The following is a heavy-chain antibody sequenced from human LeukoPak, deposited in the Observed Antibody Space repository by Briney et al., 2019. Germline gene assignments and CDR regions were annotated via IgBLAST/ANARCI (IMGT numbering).Heavy chain of an antibody. CDR2: ISYSGRNT. D-gene: IGHD6-6*01. CDR1: GFTFRSYA. V-gene: IGHV3-23*01. CDR3: SNWVEGARPSLDY. J-gene: IGHJ4*02. Sequence: GGSLRLSCSASGFTFRSYAMAWVRQAPGTGLGWVSAISYSGRNTYYADSVKGRFTISRDNSKNTLYLEMNSLRAEDTAVYYCSNWVEGARPSLDYWGQGALVTVSS.